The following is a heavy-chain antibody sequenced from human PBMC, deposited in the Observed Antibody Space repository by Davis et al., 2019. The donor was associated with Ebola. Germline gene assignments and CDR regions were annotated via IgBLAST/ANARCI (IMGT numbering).Heavy chain of an antibody. D-gene: IGHD2-8*01. CDR2: IWYDGSNK. V-gene: IGHV3-30*02. CDR3: AKVLIVLMVYAPLDY. J-gene: IGHJ4*02. CDR1: GFTFSGSA. Sequence: GESLKISCAASGFTFSGSAMHWVRQASGKGLEWVAVIWYDGSNKYYADSVKGRFTISRDNSKNTLYLQMNSLRAEDTAVYYCAKVLIVLMVYAPLDYWGQGTLVTVSS.